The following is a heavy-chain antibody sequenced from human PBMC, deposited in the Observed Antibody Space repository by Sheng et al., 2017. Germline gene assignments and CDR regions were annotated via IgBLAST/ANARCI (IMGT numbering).Heavy chain of an antibody. CDR2: ISANNGDT. CDR1: GFTFTSYG. J-gene: IGHJ3*02. CDR3: ARKPHQGALDI. Sequence: QVQLVQSGAEVKKPGASVKVPCKASGFTFTSYGFTWVRQAPGQGLEWMGWISANNGDTHYAQKVHDRVTLTTDTSTTTAYMELRSLSSDDTAVYYCARKPHQGALDIWGQGTVVTVSS. V-gene: IGHV1-18*04.